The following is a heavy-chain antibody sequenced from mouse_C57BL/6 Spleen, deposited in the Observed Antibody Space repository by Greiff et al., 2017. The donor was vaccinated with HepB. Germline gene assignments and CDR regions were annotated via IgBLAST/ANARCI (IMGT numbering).Heavy chain of an antibody. J-gene: IGHJ2*01. Sequence: QVQLQQSGAELVRPGTSVKVSCKASGYAFTNYLIEWVKQRPGQGLEWIGVINPGSGGTNYNEKFKGKATLTADKSSSTASMQLSSLTSEDSAVYFCARNSFLEVYYFDYWGQGTTLTVSS. CDR2: INPGSGGT. CDR1: GYAFTNYL. V-gene: IGHV1-54*01. CDR3: ARNSFLEVYYFDY. D-gene: IGHD1-1*01.